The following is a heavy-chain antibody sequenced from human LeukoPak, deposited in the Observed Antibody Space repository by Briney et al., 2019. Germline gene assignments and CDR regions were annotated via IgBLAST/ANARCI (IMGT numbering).Heavy chain of an antibody. CDR3: AKDGGVWFGESNDY. Sequence: GGSLRLSCAASGFTFSSYGMSWVRQAPGKGLEWVSAISGSGGSTYYADSVKGRFTISRDNFKNTLYLQMNSLRAEDTAVYYCAKDGGVWFGESNDYWGQGTLVTVSS. V-gene: IGHV3-23*01. CDR1: GFTFSSYG. CDR2: ISGSGGST. D-gene: IGHD3-10*01. J-gene: IGHJ4*02.